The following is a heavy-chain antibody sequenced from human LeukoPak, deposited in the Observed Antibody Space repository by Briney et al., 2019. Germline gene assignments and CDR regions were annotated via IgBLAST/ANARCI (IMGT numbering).Heavy chain of an antibody. CDR3: TTDRYSSSWYRVESVQH. V-gene: IGHV3-15*01. Sequence: GGPLRLSCAASGFTFSSYAMSWVRQAPGKGLEWVGRIKSKTDGGTTDYAAPVKGRFTISRDDSKNTLYLQMNSLKTEDTAVYYCTTDRYSSSWYRVESVQHWGQGTLVTVSS. D-gene: IGHD6-13*01. J-gene: IGHJ1*01. CDR2: IKSKTDGGTT. CDR1: GFTFSSYA.